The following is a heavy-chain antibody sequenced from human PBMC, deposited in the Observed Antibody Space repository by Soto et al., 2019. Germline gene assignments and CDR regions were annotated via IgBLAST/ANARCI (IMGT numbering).Heavy chain of an antibody. D-gene: IGHD2-21*02. CDR3: ARGWYCGGDCYEWYFDL. J-gene: IGHJ2*01. V-gene: IGHV3-33*01. CDR2: IWYDGSNK. Sequence: QVQLVESGGGVVQPGRSLRLSCAASGFTFSSYGMHWVRQAPGTGLEWVAVIWYDGSNKYYADSVKGRFTISRDNSKNXXYLQMNSLRAEDTAVYDCARGWYCGGDCYEWYFDLWGRGTLVTVSS. CDR1: GFTFSSYG.